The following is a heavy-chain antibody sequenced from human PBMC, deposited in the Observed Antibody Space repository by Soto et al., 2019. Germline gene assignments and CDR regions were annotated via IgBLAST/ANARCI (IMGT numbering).Heavy chain of an antibody. V-gene: IGHV3-23*01. J-gene: IGHJ6*02. Sequence: GGSLRLSCRASGFTFKNYAMTWVRKCPGKGLQWVSLMTGGGTTDYADSAKGRFIISRDNSKNTLNLQMHNLRADDTALYYCAKLKGGLGRFYGLDAWGQGTMVTVSS. CDR2: MTGGGTT. CDR3: AKLKGGLGRFYGLDA. CDR1: GFTFKNYA. D-gene: IGHD3-3*01.